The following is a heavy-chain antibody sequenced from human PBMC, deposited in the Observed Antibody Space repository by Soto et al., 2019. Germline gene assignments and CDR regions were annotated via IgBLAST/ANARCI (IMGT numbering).Heavy chain of an antibody. Sequence: ASVKVSCKASGYTFTGYYMHWVRQAPGQGLEWMGWINPNSGGTNYAQKFQGWVTMTRDTSISTAYMELSRLRSDDTAVYYCARGFPIFGVVTGASMDVWGKGTTVT. CDR1: GYTFTGYY. D-gene: IGHD3-3*01. V-gene: IGHV1-2*04. J-gene: IGHJ6*03. CDR2: INPNSGGT. CDR3: ARGFPIFGVVTGASMDV.